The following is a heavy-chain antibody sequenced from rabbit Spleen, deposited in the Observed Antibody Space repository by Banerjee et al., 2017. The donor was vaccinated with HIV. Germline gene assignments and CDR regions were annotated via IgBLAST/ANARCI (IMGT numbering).Heavy chain of an antibody. CDR1: GFSFSSSDY. D-gene: IGHD8-1*01. Sequence: QSLEESGGDLVKPGASLTLTYTASGFSFSSSDYMCWVRQAPGKGLEWISCIAGSSSDFTYSATWAKGRFTCSKTSSTTVTLQMTSLTVADTATYFCARDTGSSFSSYGMDLWGPGTLVTVS. V-gene: IGHV1S40*01. J-gene: IGHJ6*01. CDR3: ARDTGSSFSSYGMDL. CDR2: IAGSSSDFT.